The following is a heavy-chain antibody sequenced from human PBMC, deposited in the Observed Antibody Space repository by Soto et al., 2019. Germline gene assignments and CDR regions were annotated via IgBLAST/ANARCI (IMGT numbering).Heavy chain of an antibody. J-gene: IGHJ6*02. Sequence: GFPVKRSWKAAGYTFTIDVVSWVRQDPGQGLEWMGWISAYNGNTNYAQKLQGRVTMTTDTSTSTAYMELRSLRSDDTAVYYCARKVRLSGMDVWGQGATVTVSS. CDR1: GYTFTIDV. CDR2: ISAYNGNT. CDR3: ARKVRLSGMDV. D-gene: IGHD2-21*01. V-gene: IGHV1-18*01.